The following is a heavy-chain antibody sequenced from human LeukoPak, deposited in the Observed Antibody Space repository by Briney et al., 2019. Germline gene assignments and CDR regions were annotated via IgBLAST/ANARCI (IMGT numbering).Heavy chain of an antibody. Sequence: GGSLRLSCVASGFPLTDNYVSWVRRAPGKGLEWVSVIYSGGTTYYTDSVKGRFSIPRDISKNTVYLQMSSLRGEDTAVYYCARETRWGAPQDYWGQGTLVTVSS. J-gene: IGHJ4*02. V-gene: IGHV3-66*02. CDR2: IYSGGTT. D-gene: IGHD1-26*01. CDR1: GFPLTDNY. CDR3: ARETRWGAPQDY.